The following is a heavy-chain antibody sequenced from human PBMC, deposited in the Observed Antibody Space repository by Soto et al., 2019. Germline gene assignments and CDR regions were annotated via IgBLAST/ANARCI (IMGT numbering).Heavy chain of an antibody. D-gene: IGHD3-10*01. CDR2: ISGSGGST. CDR3: AKVFGDYYYGMDV. V-gene: IGHV3-23*01. Sequence: EVQLLESGGGLVQPGGSLRLSCAASGFTFSSYAMSWVHQAPGKGLEWVSAISGSGGSTYYADSVKGRFTISRDNSKNTLYLQMNSLRAEDTAVYYCAKVFGDYYYGMDVWGQGTTVTVSS. CDR1: GFTFSSYA. J-gene: IGHJ6*02.